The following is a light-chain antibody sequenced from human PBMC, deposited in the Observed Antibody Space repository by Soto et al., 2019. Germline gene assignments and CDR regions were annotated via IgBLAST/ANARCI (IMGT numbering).Light chain of an antibody. CDR2: DVS. Sequence: EIVLTQSPATLSLSPGEIATLSCRASQSLSSYLAWYQQKPGQAPRLLIYDVSNRATGIPARFSGSGSGTDFTLTISSLEPEDFAVYYGQQRSNWPRTFGQGTKLEIK. CDR1: QSLSSY. V-gene: IGKV3-11*01. CDR3: QQRSNWPRT. J-gene: IGKJ2*01.